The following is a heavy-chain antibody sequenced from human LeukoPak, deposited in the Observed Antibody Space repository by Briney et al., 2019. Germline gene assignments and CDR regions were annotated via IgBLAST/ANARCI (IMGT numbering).Heavy chain of an antibody. CDR2: INHSGST. J-gene: IGHJ3*02. CDR3: AREGVAAHDAFDI. CDR1: GGSFSGYY. Sequence: PSETLSLTCAVYGGSFSGYYWSWIRQPPGKGLEWIGEINHSGSTNYNPSLKSRVTISVDTSKNQFSLKLSSVTAADTAVYYCAREGVAAHDAFDIWGQGTMATVSS. V-gene: IGHV4-34*01. D-gene: IGHD2-15*01.